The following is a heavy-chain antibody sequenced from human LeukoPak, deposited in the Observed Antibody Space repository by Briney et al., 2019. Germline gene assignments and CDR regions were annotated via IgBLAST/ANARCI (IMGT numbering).Heavy chain of an antibody. V-gene: IGHV4-59*01. J-gene: IGHJ4*02. Sequence: SETLSLTCTVSGGSISSYYWSWIRQPPGKGLEWIGYMYYSGSTNYNPSLKSRVTISVDTSKNQFSLKLSSVTAADTAVYYCATLYSGSYDTGSFDYFNYWGQGTLVTVSS. D-gene: IGHD1-26*01. CDR2: MYYSGST. CDR3: ATLYSGSYDTGSFDYFNY. CDR1: GGSISSYY.